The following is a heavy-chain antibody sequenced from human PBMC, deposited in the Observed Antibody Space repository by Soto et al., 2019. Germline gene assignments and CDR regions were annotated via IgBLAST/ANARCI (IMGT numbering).Heavy chain of an antibody. Sequence: PGGSLRLSCAASGLALRSSWMNWVRQAPGKGLEWVANIKQDVSKKYYADSVKGRFTISRDNAKNTLSLQMTNLRVEDTAIYYCARDGGYSGYDFFDYWGRGTRVSVSS. V-gene: IGHV3-7*01. CDR1: GLALRSSW. CDR2: IKQDVSKK. CDR3: ARDGGYSGYDFFDY. J-gene: IGHJ4*02. D-gene: IGHD5-12*01.